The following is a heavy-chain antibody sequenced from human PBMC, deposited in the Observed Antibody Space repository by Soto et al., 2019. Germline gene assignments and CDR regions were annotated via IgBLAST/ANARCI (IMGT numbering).Heavy chain of an antibody. CDR2: IGSSGANT. CDR3: AKAFGTYYFDY. V-gene: IGHV3-23*01. J-gene: IGHJ4*01. CDR1: GFTFSSYA. Sequence: GGSLRLCCVGSGFTFSSYAMRWVRQAPGKGLEWVSAIGSSGANTYYADSVKGRFTISRDNSKNTVYLQMNSLRAEDTAVYYCAKAFGTYYFDYWGQGTVVTVSS. D-gene: IGHD3-10*01.